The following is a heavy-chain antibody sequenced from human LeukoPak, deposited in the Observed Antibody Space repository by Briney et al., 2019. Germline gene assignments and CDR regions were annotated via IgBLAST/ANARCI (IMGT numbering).Heavy chain of an antibody. Sequence: PSETLSLTCTVSGDSISNTYYYWDWIRQPPGKGLEWIGSIYYSGSTYYNPSLKSRVTISVDTSMNQFSLRLASVTAADTAVFFCARRNRGVVGAPFDHWGQGTLATVSS. D-gene: IGHD1-26*01. V-gene: IGHV4-39*01. CDR1: GDSISNTYYY. J-gene: IGHJ4*02. CDR2: IYYSGST. CDR3: ARRNRGVVGAPFDH.